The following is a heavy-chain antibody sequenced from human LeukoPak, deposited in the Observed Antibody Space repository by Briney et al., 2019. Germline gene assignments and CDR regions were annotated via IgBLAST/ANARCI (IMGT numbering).Heavy chain of an antibody. CDR2: IHFSGST. CDR1: GDSISTYS. V-gene: IGHV4-59*08. J-gene: IGHJ6*03. Sequence: SETLSLICTVSGDSISTYSWSWIRQPPGKGLEWIGYIHFSGSTSHNPSLKSRVTISLDTSKNQFSLRLTSVAAADTAVYFCARHREAGIAISSFPYYYYSFYMDVWGTGTTVTVSS. CDR3: ARHREAGIAISSFPYYYYSFYMDV. D-gene: IGHD3-9*01.